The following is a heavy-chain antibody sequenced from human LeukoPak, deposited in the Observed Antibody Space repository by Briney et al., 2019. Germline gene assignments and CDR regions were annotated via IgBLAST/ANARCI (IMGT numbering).Heavy chain of an antibody. CDR3: ARDRGSYYYYYGMDV. CDR1: GFTFSSYA. D-gene: IGHD1-26*01. V-gene: IGHV3-30-3*01. J-gene: IGHJ6*02. Sequence: GGSLRLSGAASGFTFSSYAMHWVRQAPGKGLEWVAVISYDGSNKYYADSVKGRFTISRDNSKNTLYLQMNSLRAEDTAVYYCARDRGSYYYYYGMDVWGQGTTVTVSS. CDR2: ISYDGSNK.